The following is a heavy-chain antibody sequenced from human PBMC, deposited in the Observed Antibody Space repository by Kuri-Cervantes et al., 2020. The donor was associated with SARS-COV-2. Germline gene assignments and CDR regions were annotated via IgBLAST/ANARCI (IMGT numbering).Heavy chain of an antibody. Sequence: GESLKISCAPSGFTFSRYAMIWVRQAPGKGLEWISAIRGGGYTTYHADSVKGRFTISRDNFKNTLYLQMNNLRAEDTAVYYCAKDPNGDYVGAFDFWGQGTLVTVSS. CDR3: AKDPNGDYVGAFDF. CDR2: IRGGGYTT. J-gene: IGHJ3*01. V-gene: IGHV3-23*01. D-gene: IGHD4-17*01. CDR1: GFTFSRYA.